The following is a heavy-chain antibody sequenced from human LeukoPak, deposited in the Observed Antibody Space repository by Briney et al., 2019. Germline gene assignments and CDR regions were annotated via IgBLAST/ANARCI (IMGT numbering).Heavy chain of an antibody. D-gene: IGHD2-15*01. CDR3: ARHRYCSGGSCFPGYNWFDP. Sequence: SETLSLTCTVSGGSIFSATYYWGWIRQSPGKGLEWIGAIYYSGNTYYKPSLKSRVTISIDRSMKQFSLKLNSVTAADTAVYYCARHRYCSGGSCFPGYNWFDPWGQGILVTVSS. V-gene: IGHV4-39*01. J-gene: IGHJ5*02. CDR1: GGSIFSATYY. CDR2: IYYSGNT.